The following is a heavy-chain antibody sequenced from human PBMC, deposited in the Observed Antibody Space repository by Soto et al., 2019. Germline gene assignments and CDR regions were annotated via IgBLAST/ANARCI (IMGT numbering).Heavy chain of an antibody. J-gene: IGHJ4*02. D-gene: IGHD1-7*01. V-gene: IGHV1-69*08. Sequence: QVQLVQSGAEVKKPGSSVKVSCKASGGTFSSYTISWVRQAPGQGLEWMGRIIPILGIANYAQKFQGRVTITADKSTSTAYMELSSLRSEDTAVYYCARDRELPSRAFDYWGQGTLVTVSS. CDR2: IIPILGIA. CDR1: GGTFSSYT. CDR3: ARDRELPSRAFDY.